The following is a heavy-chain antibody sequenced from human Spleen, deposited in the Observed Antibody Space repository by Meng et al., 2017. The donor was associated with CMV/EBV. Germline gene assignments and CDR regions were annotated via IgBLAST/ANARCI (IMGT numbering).Heavy chain of an antibody. CDR3: AREVSVGDYDILTGSYYFDY. J-gene: IGHJ4*02. D-gene: IGHD3-9*01. CDR1: GVSISRTTFY. V-gene: IGHV4-39*07. CDR2: FFHSDT. Sequence: SETLSLTCSVSGVSISRTTFYWGWIRQPPGKGLEWIGSFFHSDTYYNPSLKSRVTISVDTSKNQFSLKLSSVTAADTAVYYCAREVSVGDYDILTGSYYFDYWGQGTLVTVSS.